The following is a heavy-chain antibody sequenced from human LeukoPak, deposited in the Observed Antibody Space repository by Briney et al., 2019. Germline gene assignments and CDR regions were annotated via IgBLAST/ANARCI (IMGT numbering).Heavy chain of an antibody. CDR2: IFYSGTT. CDR3: ARGNTDFWSGYGDYYFDY. Sequence: SETLSLTCTVSGGSISSGTYFWGWIRQPPGKGLEWIGTIFYSGTTYYNPSLKSRVTISVDTSNNQFSLKLSSVTAADTAVYYCARGNTDFWSGYGDYYFDYWGQGTLVTVSS. V-gene: IGHV4-39*07. CDR1: GGSISSGTYF. J-gene: IGHJ4*02. D-gene: IGHD3-3*01.